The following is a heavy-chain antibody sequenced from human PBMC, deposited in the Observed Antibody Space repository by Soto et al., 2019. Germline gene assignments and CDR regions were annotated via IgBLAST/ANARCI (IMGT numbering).Heavy chain of an antibody. CDR3: VRGGGRGTARCDY. D-gene: IGHD1-7*01. CDR2: ISSDETIV. Sequence: EVQVVASGGGLVKPGGSLRLSCEGSGYTFSGYGMIWVRQAPGRGLECVSYISSDETIVNYADSVKGRFTISRDSAKNSPFMPLNLQRDKDPAVDSCVRGGGRGTARCDYWGQGAQVTVSS. V-gene: IGHV3-48*02. CDR1: GYTFSGYG. J-gene: IGHJ4*02.